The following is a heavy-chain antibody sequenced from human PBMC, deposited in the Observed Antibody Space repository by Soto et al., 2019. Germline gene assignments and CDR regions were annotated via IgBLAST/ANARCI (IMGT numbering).Heavy chain of an antibody. CDR2: INPNSGGT. J-gene: IGHJ6*02. Sequence: GASVKVSCKASGYTFTDYYIHWVRQAPGQGLEWMGWINPNSGGTNYAQKFQAWVTMTRDTSITTAYMGLSRLTSDDTAVYYCARSPHRHTYYYYYYAMDVWGQGTTVTVSS. CDR1: GYTFTDYY. CDR3: ARSPHRHTYYYYYYAMDV. V-gene: IGHV1-2*04.